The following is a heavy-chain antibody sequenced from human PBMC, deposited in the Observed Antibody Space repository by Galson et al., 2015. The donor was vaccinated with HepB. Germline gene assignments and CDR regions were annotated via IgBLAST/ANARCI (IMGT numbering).Heavy chain of an antibody. CDR3: TRGSPRGYSGYDRAPEQRPEYYYGMDV. Sequence: SLRLSCAASGFTFGDYAMSWFRQAPGKGLEWVGFIRSKAYGGTTEYAASVKGRFTISRDDSKSIAYLQMNSLKTEDTAVYYCTRGSPRGYSGYDRAPEQRPEYYYGMDVWGQGTTVTVSS. CDR2: IRSKAYGGTT. CDR1: GFTFGDYA. V-gene: IGHV3-49*03. D-gene: IGHD5-12*01. J-gene: IGHJ6*02.